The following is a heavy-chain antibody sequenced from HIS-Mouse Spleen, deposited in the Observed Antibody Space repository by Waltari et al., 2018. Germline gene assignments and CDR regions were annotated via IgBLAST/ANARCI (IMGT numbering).Heavy chain of an antibody. Sequence: QLQLQESGPGLVKPSETLSLTCTVSGGSISSSSYYWGWIRQPPGKGLEWIGGTYYSGRTYYNPSVKSRVTISVDTSKNQFSLKLSSVTAADTAVYYCAREIPYSSSWYDWYFDLWGRGTLVTVSS. CDR1: GGSISSSSYY. CDR3: AREIPYSSSWYDWYFDL. D-gene: IGHD6-13*01. CDR2: TYYSGRT. V-gene: IGHV4-39*07. J-gene: IGHJ2*01.